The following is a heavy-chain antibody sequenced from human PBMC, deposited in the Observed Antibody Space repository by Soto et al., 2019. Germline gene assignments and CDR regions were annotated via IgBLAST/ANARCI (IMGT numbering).Heavy chain of an antibody. CDR2: ISSSSSTI. Sequence: PGGSLRLSCAASGFTFSSYSMNWVRQAPGKGLEWVSYISSSSSTIYYADSVKGRFTISRDNAKNSLYLQMNSLRDEDTAVYYCASEWDGGSYSRDYYYYGMDVWGQGTTVTVSS. J-gene: IGHJ6*02. V-gene: IGHV3-48*02. CDR3: ASEWDGGSYSRDYYYYGMDV. D-gene: IGHD1-26*01. CDR1: GFTFSSYS.